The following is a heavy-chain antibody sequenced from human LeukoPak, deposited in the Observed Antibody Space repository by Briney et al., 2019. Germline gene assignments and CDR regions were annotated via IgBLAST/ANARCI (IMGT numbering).Heavy chain of an antibody. Sequence: GGSLRLSCAASGFTFSSYGMHWVRQAPGKGLEWVAVIWFDGSNKYYADSVKGRFTISRDNSKNTLYLQMNSLRAEDTAVYYCARDIYDVVVVAATNYYYGMDVWGQGTTVTVSS. CDR2: IWFDGSNK. J-gene: IGHJ6*02. D-gene: IGHD2-15*01. V-gene: IGHV3-33*01. CDR3: ARDIYDVVVVAATNYYYGMDV. CDR1: GFTFSSYG.